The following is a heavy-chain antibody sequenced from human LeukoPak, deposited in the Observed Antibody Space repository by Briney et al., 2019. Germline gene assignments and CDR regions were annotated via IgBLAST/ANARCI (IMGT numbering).Heavy chain of an antibody. D-gene: IGHD3-22*01. J-gene: IGHJ3*02. CDR1: GGSISSYY. Sequence: KASETLSLTCTVSGGSISSYYWSWIRQPPGKGLEWIGYIYYSGSTNYNPSLKSRVTISVDTSKNQFSPKLSSVTAADTAVYYCARPYYYDSSMAFDIWGQGTMVTVSS. CDR3: ARPYYYDSSMAFDI. CDR2: IYYSGST. V-gene: IGHV4-59*01.